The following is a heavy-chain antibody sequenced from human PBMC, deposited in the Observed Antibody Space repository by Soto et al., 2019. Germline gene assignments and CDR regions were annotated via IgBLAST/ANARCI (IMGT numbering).Heavy chain of an antibody. CDR1: GYTFTSYY. J-gene: IGHJ6*02. Sequence: GASVKVSCKASGYTFTSYYKHWVRQAPGQGLEWMGIINPSGGSTSYAQKFQGRVTMTRDTSTSTVYMELSSLRSEDTAVYYCARDGGQTRYDFWSGYSGYYGMDVWGQGTTVTVSS. V-gene: IGHV1-46*01. CDR3: ARDGGQTRYDFWSGYSGYYGMDV. CDR2: INPSGGST. D-gene: IGHD3-3*01.